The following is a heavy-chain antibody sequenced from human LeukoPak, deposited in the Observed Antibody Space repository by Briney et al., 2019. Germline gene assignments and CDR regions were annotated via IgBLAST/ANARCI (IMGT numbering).Heavy chain of an antibody. J-gene: IGHJ4*02. V-gene: IGHV3-15*04. Sequence: GGSLRLSCAASGFTFSNAWMSWVRQAPGKGLEWVGRIESKTDGGTTAYAAPVKGRFTISRDDSKSTLFLRMNSLKTEDTAVCYCTAPIVGTTRLDYWGQGTLVTVSS. CDR2: IESKTDGGTT. CDR3: TAPIVGTTRLDY. CDR1: GFTFSNAW. D-gene: IGHD1-26*01.